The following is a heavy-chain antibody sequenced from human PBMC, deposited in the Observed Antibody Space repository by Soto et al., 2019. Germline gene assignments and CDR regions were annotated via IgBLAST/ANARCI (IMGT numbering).Heavy chain of an antibody. J-gene: IGHJ6*02. CDR1: GYTFTNYY. CDR2: INPSGGST. D-gene: IGHD5-18*01. CDR3: ASRGGYSTNYGMDV. Sequence: ASVKVSCKASGYTFTNYYLHWVRQAPGQGLEWMGMINPSGGSTNYAQKFQGRVTMTWDTSTSTVYMELSNLRSEDTAVYYCASRGGYSTNYGMDVWAQGTTVTVSS. V-gene: IGHV1-46*01.